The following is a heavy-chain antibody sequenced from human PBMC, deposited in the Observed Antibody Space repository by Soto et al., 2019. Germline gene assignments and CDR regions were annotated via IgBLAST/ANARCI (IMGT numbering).Heavy chain of an antibody. CDR3: ARGRDYYYYGMGV. CDR1: GGSISSYY. J-gene: IGHJ6*01. Sequence: PSETLSLTCTVSGGSISSYYWSWIRQPPGKGLEWIGYIYYSGSTNYNPSLKSRVTISVDTSKNQFSLKLSSVTAADTAVYYCARGRDYYYYGMGVWGQGTTVTVSS. CDR2: IYYSGST. V-gene: IGHV4-59*01.